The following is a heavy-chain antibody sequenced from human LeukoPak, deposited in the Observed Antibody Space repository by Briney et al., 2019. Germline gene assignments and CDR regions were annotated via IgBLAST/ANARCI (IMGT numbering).Heavy chain of an antibody. Sequence: ASETLSLTCTVSGGSISSSSYYWGWIRQPPGKGLEWIGSIYYSGSTYYNPSLKSRVTISVDTSKNQFSLKLSSVTAADTAVYYCARPVRLSGSSPFPYYMDVWGKGTTVTVSS. J-gene: IGHJ6*03. CDR3: ARPVRLSGSSPFPYYMDV. V-gene: IGHV4-39*01. CDR2: IYYSGST. D-gene: IGHD6-13*01. CDR1: GGSISSSSYY.